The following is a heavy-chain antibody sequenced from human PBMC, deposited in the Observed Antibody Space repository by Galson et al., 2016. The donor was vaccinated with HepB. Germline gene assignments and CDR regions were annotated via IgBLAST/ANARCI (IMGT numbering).Heavy chain of an antibody. CDR3: TIGAGWTSDY. CDR1: GFTFSSHW. V-gene: IGHV3-7*03. Sequence: SLRLSCAASGFTFSSHWMSWVRQAPGKGLEWVANIKEDGSEKNYVDSVRGRFTISRDNAKTSVYLQMNSLRAEDTAIYYCTIGAGWTSDYWAQGTLVTVSS. J-gene: IGHJ4*02. CDR2: IKEDGSEK. D-gene: IGHD2-15*01.